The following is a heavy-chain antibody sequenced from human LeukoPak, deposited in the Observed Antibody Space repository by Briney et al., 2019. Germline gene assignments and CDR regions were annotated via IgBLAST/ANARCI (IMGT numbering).Heavy chain of an antibody. Sequence: SETLSLTCTVSGASISGSSYSWGWIRQPPEKGLEWIGGVYYSGETHYNPSLKSRVTISVDVSKNQFSLKLSSVTAADTAVYYCAKTGYGGNPFDSWGQGTQVTVSS. CDR2: VYYSGET. CDR3: AKTGYGGNPFDS. D-gene: IGHD4-23*01. V-gene: IGHV4-39*01. CDR1: GASISGSSYS. J-gene: IGHJ4*02.